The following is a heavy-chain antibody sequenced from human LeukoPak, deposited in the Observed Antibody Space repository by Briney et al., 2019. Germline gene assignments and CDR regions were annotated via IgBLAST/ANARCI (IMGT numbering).Heavy chain of an antibody. CDR3: TREQTPFDY. CDR1: GFSFRNSW. CDR2: IKSKTDGGTT. D-gene: IGHD1-26*01. V-gene: IGHV3-15*01. J-gene: IGHJ4*02. Sequence: GGSLRLSCAASGFSFRNSWMSWVRQAPGKGLEWVGRIKSKTDGGTTDYAAPVKGRFTISRDDSKNTLYLQMNSLKTEDTAVYYCTREQTPFDYWGQGTLVTVSS.